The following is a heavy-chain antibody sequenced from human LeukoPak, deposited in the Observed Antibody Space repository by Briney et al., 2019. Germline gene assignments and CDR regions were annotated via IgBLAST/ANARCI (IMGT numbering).Heavy chain of an antibody. D-gene: IGHD6-19*01. V-gene: IGHV3-48*01. CDR3: ARAVRDRGWYSSGWDYFDY. CDR2: ISSSSSTI. CDR1: GFTFSSYS. Sequence: QTGGSLRLSCAASGFTFSSYSMNWVRQAPGKGLEWVSYISSSSSTIYYADSVKGRFTISRDNAKNSLYLQMNSLRAEDTAVYYCARAVRDRGWYSSGWDYFDYWGQGTLVTVSS. J-gene: IGHJ4*02.